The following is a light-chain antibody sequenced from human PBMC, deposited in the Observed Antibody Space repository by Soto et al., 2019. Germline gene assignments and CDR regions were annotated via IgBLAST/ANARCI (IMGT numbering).Light chain of an antibody. V-gene: IGLV2-14*01. J-gene: IGLJ1*01. CDR3: TSYVGSNNFPYV. CDR1: SSYVCSYNY. Sequence: QSALTQPASVSGSPGQSITISCTGTSSYVCSYNYVSWYQQHPGKAPKLMIYEVSDRPSGISSRFSGSKSGNTASLTVSGLQADDEADYYCTSYVGSNNFPYVFGTGTKVTVL. CDR2: EVS.